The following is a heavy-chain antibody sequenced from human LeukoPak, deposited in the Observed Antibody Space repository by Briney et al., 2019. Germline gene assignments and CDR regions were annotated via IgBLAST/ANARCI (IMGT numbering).Heavy chain of an antibody. D-gene: IGHD6-19*01. CDR2: IQRDGSEK. J-gene: IGHJ4*02. CDR3: ARQGYSSGK. Sequence: GGSLRLSCAASGFTFSNYWMNWVRQAPGKGLEWVASIQRDGSEKYYVESVKGRSTISRDNAKNSLYLQMNSLRAEDTAVYYCARQGYSSGKWGQGTLVTVSS. CDR1: GFTFSNYW. V-gene: IGHV3-7*01.